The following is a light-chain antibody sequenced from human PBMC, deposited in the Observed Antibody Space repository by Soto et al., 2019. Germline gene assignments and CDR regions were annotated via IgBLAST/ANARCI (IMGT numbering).Light chain of an antibody. CDR1: QSSSTF. CDR2: GAS. CDR3: QQSYSTLHR. J-gene: IGKJ4*01. Sequence: DIELTPSPSSLYASVRDSVNITCRASQSSSTFLNWYQHKRGKAPKLLIHGASSLESGVPFRFTGSGSGRDFSLTISGLQPEESATYYCQQSYSTLHRFGGGTKVDI. V-gene: IGKV1-39*01.